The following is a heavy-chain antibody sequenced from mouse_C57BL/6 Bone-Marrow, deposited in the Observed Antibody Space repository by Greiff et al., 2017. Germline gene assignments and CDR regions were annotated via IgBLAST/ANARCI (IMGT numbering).Heavy chain of an antibody. CDR3: ARSYSSNSCWYFDV. CDR2: IYPGDGDT. J-gene: IGHJ1*03. V-gene: IGHV1-82*01. CDR1: GYAFSSSW. Sequence: QVQLQQSGPELVKPGASVKISCKASGYAFSSSWMNWVKQRPGKGLEWIGRIYPGDGDTNYNGKFQGKATLTADKSSSTAYMQLSSLTSEDSAVYFCARSYSSNSCWYFDVWGTGTTVTVSS. D-gene: IGHD2-5*01.